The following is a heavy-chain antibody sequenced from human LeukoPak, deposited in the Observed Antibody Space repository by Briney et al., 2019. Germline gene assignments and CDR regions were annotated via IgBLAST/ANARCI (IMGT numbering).Heavy chain of an antibody. V-gene: IGHV1-69*04. D-gene: IGHD3-10*01. J-gene: IGHJ4*02. Sequence: SVKVSCKASGGTFSSYTISWVRQAPGQGLEWMGRIIPILGIANYAQKFQGRVTITADKSTSTAYMELSSLRSEDTAVYYCARDPPRNGADYWGQGTLVTVCS. CDR3: ARDPPRNGADY. CDR1: GGTFSSYT. CDR2: IIPILGIA.